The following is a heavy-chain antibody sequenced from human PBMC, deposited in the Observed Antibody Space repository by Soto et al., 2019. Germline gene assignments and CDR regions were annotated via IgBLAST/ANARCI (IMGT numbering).Heavy chain of an antibody. J-gene: IGHJ4*02. Sequence: KFQGRVTITRDTSASTAYMELSSLRSEDTAVYYCARDVGAIGDWGQGTLVTVSS. CDR3: ARDVGAIGD. V-gene: IGHV1-3*01. D-gene: IGHD1-26*01.